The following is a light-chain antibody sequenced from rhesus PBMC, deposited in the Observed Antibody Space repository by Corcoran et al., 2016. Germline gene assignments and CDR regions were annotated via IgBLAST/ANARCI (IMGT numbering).Light chain of an antibody. CDR1: QSVSSS. J-gene: IGKJ1*01. V-gene: IGKV3-35*01. CDR2: EAS. Sequence: EIVLTQSPATLSLSPGERATLSCRASQSVSSSLAWYQQKPGQAPRLLIYEASSRATGIPDRFSGSGSGTDFTLTISGLEPEDVGFYYCQQYSNWPTFGQGTKVEIE. CDR3: QQYSNWPT.